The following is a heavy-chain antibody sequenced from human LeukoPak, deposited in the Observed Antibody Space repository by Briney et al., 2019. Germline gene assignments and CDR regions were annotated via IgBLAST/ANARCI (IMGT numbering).Heavy chain of an antibody. D-gene: IGHD2-2*01. CDR2: IIPIFGTA. V-gene: IGHV1-69*13. Sequence: SVKVSCKASGGTFSSYAISWVRQAPGQGLEWMGGIIPIFGTANYAQKFQGRVTITADESTSTAYMELSSLRSEDTAVYYCARAGGYCSSTSCYGSYYGMDIWGQGTTVTVSS. CDR1: GGTFSSYA. CDR3: ARAGGYCSSTSCYGSYYGMDI. J-gene: IGHJ6*02.